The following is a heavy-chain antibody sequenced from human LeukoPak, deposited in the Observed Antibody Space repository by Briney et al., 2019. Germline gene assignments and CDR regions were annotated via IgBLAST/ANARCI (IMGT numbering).Heavy chain of an antibody. V-gene: IGHV1-2*02. Sequence: ASVKVSCKTSGYSFTGYYMHWVRQAPGQGLEWMGWITPNSGDTNYAQKFRGRVTMTRDTSSSTAYMELSRLRSDDTAMYYCARIRYFDWYGPFDYWGQGTLVTVSS. CDR3: ARIRYFDWYGPFDY. CDR1: GYSFTGYY. J-gene: IGHJ4*02. CDR2: ITPNSGDT. D-gene: IGHD3-9*01.